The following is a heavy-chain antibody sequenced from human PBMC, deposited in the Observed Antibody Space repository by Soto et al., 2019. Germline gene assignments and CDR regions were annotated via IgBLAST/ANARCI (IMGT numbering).Heavy chain of an antibody. V-gene: IGHV3-74*01. CDR2: IKDGGDET. J-gene: IGHJ6*02. CDR3: VRFSGLEV. CDR1: GFSLSSYW. Sequence: GGSLRLSCAASGFSLSSYWMYWVRQTPGKGLVWVARIKDGGDETSYAESVKGRFTISRDNGKNTLHLQMSSLRSEDTAVYYWVRFSGLEVWGRGTTVTVSS.